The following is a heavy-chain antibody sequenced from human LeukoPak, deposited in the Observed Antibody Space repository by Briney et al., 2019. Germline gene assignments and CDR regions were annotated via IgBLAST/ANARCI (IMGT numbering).Heavy chain of an antibody. D-gene: IGHD3-22*01. J-gene: IGHJ4*02. CDR2: ISSSGSSI. CDR3: AREDDGSGSYHGKCDY. CDR1: GFTFSSYE. Sequence: GGSLRLSCAASGFTFSSYEMNWVRQAPGKGLEWVSYISSSGSSIYYADSVKGRFTISRDNAKNSLYLQMNSLRAEDTAVYYCAREDDGSGSYHGKCDYWGQGTLVTVS. V-gene: IGHV3-48*03.